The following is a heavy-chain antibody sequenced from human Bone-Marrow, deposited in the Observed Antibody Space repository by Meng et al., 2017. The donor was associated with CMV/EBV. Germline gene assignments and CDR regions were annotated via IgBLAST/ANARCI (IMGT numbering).Heavy chain of an antibody. D-gene: IGHD3-3*01. J-gene: IGHJ6*02. V-gene: IGHV3-64*02. CDR1: GSGFTFNIYA. Sequence: GGSLRLSCAASGSGFTFNIYAFNWVRQAPGKGLEYVSAISSNGGSTYYADSVKGRFTISRDNSKNTLYLQMGSLRAEDMAVYYCAREEWLSVPALVDYYYYGMDVWGQGTMVTVSS. CDR3: AREEWLSVPALVDYYYYGMDV. CDR2: ISSNGGST.